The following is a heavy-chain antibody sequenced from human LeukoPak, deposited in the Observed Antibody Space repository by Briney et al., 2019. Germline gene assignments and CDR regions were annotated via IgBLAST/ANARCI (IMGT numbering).Heavy chain of an antibody. V-gene: IGHV6-1*01. J-gene: IGHJ5*02. CDR2: TYYRSKWYN. D-gene: IGHD6-6*01. CDR3: ARSSIAARRLQNRFDP. CDR1: GDSVSSNSAA. Sequence: PSQTLSLTCAISGDSVSSNSAAWNWIRQSPSRGLEWLGRTYYRSKWYNDYAVSVKSRITINPDTSKNQFSLQLNSVTPEDTAVYYCARSSIAARRLQNRFDPWGQGTLVTVSS.